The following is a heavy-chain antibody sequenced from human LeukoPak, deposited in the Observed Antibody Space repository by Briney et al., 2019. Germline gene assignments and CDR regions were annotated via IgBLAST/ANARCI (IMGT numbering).Heavy chain of an antibody. CDR1: GFTFSSYG. Sequence: GGSLRLSCAASGFTFSSYGMHWVRQAPGKGLEWVAVISYDGSNKYYADSVKGRFTISRDNSKNTLYLQMNSLRAEDTAVYYCAKDGGAQWLPLRTYYYYYYMDLWGKGTTVTVSS. D-gene: IGHD6-19*01. CDR2: ISYDGSNK. V-gene: IGHV3-30*18. CDR3: AKDGGAQWLPLRTYYYYYYMDL. J-gene: IGHJ6*03.